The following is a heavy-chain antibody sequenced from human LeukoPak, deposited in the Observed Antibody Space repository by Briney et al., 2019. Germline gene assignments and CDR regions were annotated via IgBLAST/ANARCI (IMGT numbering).Heavy chain of an antibody. Sequence: SVKVSCKASGGTFISYAISWVRQAPGQGLEWMGGIIPIFGTANYAQKFQGRVTITADESTSTAYMELSSLRSEDTAVYYCARGTGTIRGQWLAYSWGQGTLVTVSS. D-gene: IGHD6-19*01. J-gene: IGHJ4*02. CDR1: GGTFISYA. V-gene: IGHV1-69*13. CDR3: ARGTGTIRGQWLAYS. CDR2: IIPIFGTA.